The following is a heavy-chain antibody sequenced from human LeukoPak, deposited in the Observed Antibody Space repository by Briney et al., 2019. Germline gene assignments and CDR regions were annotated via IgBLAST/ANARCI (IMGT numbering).Heavy chain of an antibody. D-gene: IGHD4-17*01. J-gene: IGHJ4*02. CDR3: ARDGHGDNYFDY. Sequence: GGSLRLSCAASGFTFSSYEMNWVRQAPGKGLEWVSYISSSGSTIYYADSVKGRFTIPRDNAKNSLYLQMNSLRAEDTAVYYCARDGHGDNYFDYWDQGTLVTVSS. V-gene: IGHV3-48*03. CDR2: ISSSGSTI. CDR1: GFTFSSYE.